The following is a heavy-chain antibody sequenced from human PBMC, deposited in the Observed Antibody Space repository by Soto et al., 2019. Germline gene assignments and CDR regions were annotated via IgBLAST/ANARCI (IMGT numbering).Heavy chain of an antibody. CDR1: GFTFSSYA. CDR2: ISGSGGST. V-gene: IGHV3-23*01. CDR3: AKGRITMVRGADDY. Sequence: EVQLLESGGGLVQPGGSLRLSCAASGFTFSSYAMSWVRQAPGKGLEWVSAISGSGGSTYYADSVKGRFTISRDNSKNTLYLRMNGLRAEDTAVYYCAKGRITMVRGADDYWGQGTLVTVSS. D-gene: IGHD3-10*01. J-gene: IGHJ4*02.